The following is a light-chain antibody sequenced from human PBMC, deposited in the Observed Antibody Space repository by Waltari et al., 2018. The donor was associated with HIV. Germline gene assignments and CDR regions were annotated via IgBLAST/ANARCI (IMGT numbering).Light chain of an antibody. Sequence: EIVLTQSPDTLSLSPGERATLSCRASQTIDIYLAWYQQKPGQAPGLLIYDASNRASGIPARFSGNGSGTDFTLTISSLEPEDFAVYYCQQRSNWPTFGQGTRLEIK. V-gene: IGKV3-11*01. J-gene: IGKJ5*01. CDR1: QTIDIY. CDR2: DAS. CDR3: QQRSNWPT.